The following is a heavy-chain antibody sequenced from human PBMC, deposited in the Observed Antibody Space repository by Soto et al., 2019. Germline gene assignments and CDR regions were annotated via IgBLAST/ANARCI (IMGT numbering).Heavy chain of an antibody. J-gene: IGHJ4*02. D-gene: IGHD3-22*01. V-gene: IGHV3-66*01. CDR2: IYSGGST. Sequence: VGSLRLSCAASGFTVSTNYMSWVRQAPGKELEWVSVIYSGGSTYYADSVKGRFTISRDNSKNTLYLQMNSLRAEDTAVYYCARASRNYYDSSGYLYYFDYWGQGTLVTSPQ. CDR3: ARASRNYYDSSGYLYYFDY. CDR1: GFTVSTNY.